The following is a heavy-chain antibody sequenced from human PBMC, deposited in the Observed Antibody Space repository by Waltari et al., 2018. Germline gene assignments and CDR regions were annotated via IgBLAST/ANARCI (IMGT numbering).Heavy chain of an antibody. Sequence: QAQLQELGPGQVKPSETLSFRCAVSGDSISPSTFYWGWVRQPPGKGLEWVGSVYYNGYKFYNPSLKSRLTLSMDTSNNHFSLSLTSVTAADTAVYYCVRQRSADFWSGYFDLWGQGTLVTVSS. D-gene: IGHD3-3*01. V-gene: IGHV4-39*01. CDR1: GDSISPSTFY. CDR3: VRQRSADFWSGYFDL. J-gene: IGHJ4*02. CDR2: VYYNGYK.